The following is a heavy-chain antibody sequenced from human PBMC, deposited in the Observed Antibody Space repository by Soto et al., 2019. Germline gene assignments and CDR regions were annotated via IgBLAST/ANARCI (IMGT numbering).Heavy chain of an antibody. CDR2: INSDGSST. CDR3: ARDRILCLGV. V-gene: IGHV3-74*01. CDR1: GFNFNTYW. Sequence: EVQLVESGGGLVQPGGSLRLSCAASGFNFNTYWMHWVRQAPGKGLVWVSRINSDGSSTSYADSVKGRFTISRDNAKNTLDLQMNSLRVEDTAVYYRARDRILCLGVWGQGTTVTVSS. D-gene: IGHD2-15*01. J-gene: IGHJ6*02.